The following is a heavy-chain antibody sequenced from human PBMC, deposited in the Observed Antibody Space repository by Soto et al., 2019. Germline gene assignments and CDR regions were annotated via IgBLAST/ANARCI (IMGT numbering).Heavy chain of an antibody. J-gene: IGHJ5*02. Sequence: QITLKESGPTLVKPTQTLTLTCTFSGFSLTTAGAGVGWIRQPPGKALEWLALIYWNDDTRYSPSLKSRLTIPQDPSKHQVVLRMADMAPVDTATYYCAHRGYGNYPWDDWLDPWGQGNLDIVSS. V-gene: IGHV2-5*01. D-gene: IGHD4-17*01. CDR2: IYWNDDT. CDR3: AHRGYGNYPWDDWLDP. CDR1: GFSLTTAGAG.